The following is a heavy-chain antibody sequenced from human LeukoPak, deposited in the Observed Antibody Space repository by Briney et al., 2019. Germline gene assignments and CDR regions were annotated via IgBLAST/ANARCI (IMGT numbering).Heavy chain of an antibody. Sequence: GRSLRLSCAASGFTFSSYGMHWVRQAPGKGLEWVAVIWYDGSNKYYADSVKGRFTISRDNAKNSLYLQLSSLRDEDTAVYYCARDCRLNCARQPGFDSWGQGTLVTVSS. D-gene: IGHD1-1*01. CDR3: ARDCRLNCARQPGFDS. CDR1: GFTFSSYG. V-gene: IGHV3-33*01. J-gene: IGHJ5*01. CDR2: IWYDGSNK.